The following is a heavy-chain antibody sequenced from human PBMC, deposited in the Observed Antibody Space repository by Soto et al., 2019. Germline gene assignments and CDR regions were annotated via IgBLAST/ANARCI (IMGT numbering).Heavy chain of an antibody. V-gene: IGHV4-38-2*01. CDR3: ARSPQYYTPGSSPFDY. D-gene: IGHD3-3*01. CDR1: SYVIESGHY. CDR2: IYDSGTT. Sequence: PSETLSLTCVVSSYVIESGHYWGWVRQPPGKGLEWVGSIYDSGTTYYNPFLRSRVTISADTSKNQFSLSLTSVTAADTAVYYCARSPQYYTPGSSPFDYWGPGTMVTVSS. J-gene: IGHJ4*03.